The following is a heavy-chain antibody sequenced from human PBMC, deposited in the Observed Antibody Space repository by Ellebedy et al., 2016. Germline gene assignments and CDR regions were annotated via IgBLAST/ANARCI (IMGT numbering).Heavy chain of an antibody. Sequence: GGSLRLSXAASGFTFKTYAMSWVRQAPGEGLEWVSTLSGSGPKTYYADSVQGRFTISSDNSKSTLHLQMNSLRAEDTAVYYCAKHETDGDYYFDLWGRGTLVTVSS. D-gene: IGHD2-21*01. CDR2: LSGSGPKT. V-gene: IGHV3-23*01. CDR3: AKHETDGDYYFDL. J-gene: IGHJ2*01. CDR1: GFTFKTYA.